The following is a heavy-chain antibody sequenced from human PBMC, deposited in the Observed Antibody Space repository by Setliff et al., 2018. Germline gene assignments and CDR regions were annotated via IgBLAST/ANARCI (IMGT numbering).Heavy chain of an antibody. D-gene: IGHD3-22*01. Sequence: SVKVSCKASGGTFSSYAISWVRQAPGQGLGWMGGIIPIFGTANYAQKFQGRVTITADESTSTAYMELSSLRSEDTAVYHCARDEGYYDRSGYYRPLGYWGQGTLVTVSS. CDR2: IIPIFGTA. CDR3: ARDEGYYDRSGYYRPLGY. V-gene: IGHV1-69*13. CDR1: GGTFSSYA. J-gene: IGHJ4*02.